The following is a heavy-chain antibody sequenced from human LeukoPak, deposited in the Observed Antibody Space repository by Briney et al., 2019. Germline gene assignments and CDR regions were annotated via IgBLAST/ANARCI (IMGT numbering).Heavy chain of an antibody. Sequence: SETLSLTCTVAAASISSYSSSWIRQPPGKGLEWIGYISHSGSTNYNPSVKSRVTISVDRSKSQFSLKLSSVYAADTAVYYCASDFDYWGQGTMVTVSS. V-gene: IGHV4-59*01. CDR1: AASISSYS. CDR2: ISHSGST. CDR3: ASDFDY. J-gene: IGHJ4*02.